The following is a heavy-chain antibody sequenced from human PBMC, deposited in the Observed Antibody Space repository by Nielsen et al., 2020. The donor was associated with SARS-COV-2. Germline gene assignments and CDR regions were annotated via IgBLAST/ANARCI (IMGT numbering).Heavy chain of an antibody. V-gene: IGHV4-59*01. J-gene: IGHJ3*02. D-gene: IGHD3-10*01. Sequence: SETLSLTCTVSGGSISSDYWSWIRQPPGEGLEWIGYVYHTGSTNYNPSLKSRVTISLDTSKNQFSLKVNSVTAADTAVYYCARSKNGSGRFDIWGQGTMVTVSS. CDR3: ARSKNGSGRFDI. CDR2: VYHTGST. CDR1: GGSISSDY.